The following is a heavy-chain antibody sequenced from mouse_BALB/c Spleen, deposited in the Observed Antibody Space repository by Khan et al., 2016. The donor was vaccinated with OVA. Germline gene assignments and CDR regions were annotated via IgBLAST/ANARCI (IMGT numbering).Heavy chain of an antibody. CDR2: LSYSGST. Sequence: EVQLQESGPGLVKPFQSLSLTCTVTGYSITSNYAWNWIRQFPGNKLEWVGYLSYSGSTSYTPSLKRRISITRATSKNQFFLQLNSVTTEDTATYYCARGNCYGYAMDYWGQGTLVTVSS. CDR1: GYSITSNYA. J-gene: IGHJ4*01. D-gene: IGHD1-1*01. CDR3: ARGNCYGYAMDY. V-gene: IGHV3-2*02.